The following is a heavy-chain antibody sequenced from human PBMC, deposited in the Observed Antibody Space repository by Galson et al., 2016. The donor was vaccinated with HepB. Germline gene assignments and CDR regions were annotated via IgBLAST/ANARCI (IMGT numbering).Heavy chain of an antibody. CDR2: ISGSGGNT. V-gene: IGHV3-23*01. CDR1: GFTFSSYG. J-gene: IGHJ4*02. D-gene: IGHD5-24*01. CDR3: ARGMAAFFDY. Sequence: SLRLSCAASGFTFSSYGMSWVRQAPRKGLEWVSGISGSGGNTYYADSVKGRFTISRDNSKNTLYLQMNSLRAEDTAVYYCARGMAAFFDYWGQGTLVTVSS.